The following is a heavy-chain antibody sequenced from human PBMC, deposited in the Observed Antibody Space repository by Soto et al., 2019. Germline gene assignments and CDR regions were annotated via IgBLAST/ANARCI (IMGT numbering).Heavy chain of an antibody. Sequence: SGPTLVNPTQTLTLTCSFSGFSLSTTGVGVGWIRQPPGKALECLVLIYWDDDKRYSPSLKSRLTITRDTPKNQVVLTMTDMDPVDTATYYCAHRVDYRGSWNTGYFDYWGQGTLVTVSS. V-gene: IGHV2-5*02. CDR3: AHRVDYRGSWNTGYFDY. CDR2: IYWDDDK. D-gene: IGHD2-15*01. CDR1: GFSLSTTGVG. J-gene: IGHJ4*02.